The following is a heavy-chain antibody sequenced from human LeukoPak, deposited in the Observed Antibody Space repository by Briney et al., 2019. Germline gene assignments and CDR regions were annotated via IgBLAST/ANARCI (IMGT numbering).Heavy chain of an antibody. CDR3: ASSVKWAYSSGYYAGTK. CDR1: GFTFSSYS. Sequence: PGGSLRLSCAASGFTFSSYSMNWVRQAPGKGLEWVSYISSSSSTIYYADSVKGRFTISRDNAKNSLYLQMNSLRAEDTAVYYCASSVKWAYSSGYYAGTKWGQGTLVTVSS. CDR2: ISSSSSTI. V-gene: IGHV3-48*01. D-gene: IGHD3-22*01. J-gene: IGHJ4*02.